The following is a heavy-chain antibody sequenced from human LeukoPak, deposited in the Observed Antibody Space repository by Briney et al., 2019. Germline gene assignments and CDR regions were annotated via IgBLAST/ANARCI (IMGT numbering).Heavy chain of an antibody. V-gene: IGHV4-34*01. CDR1: GGSFSGYY. J-gene: IGHJ4*02. D-gene: IGHD3-3*01. CDR2: INHSGST. Sequence: SETPSLTCAVYGGSFSGYYWSWIRQPPGKGLEWIGEINHSGSTNYNPSLKSRVTISVDTSKNQFSLKLSSVTAADTAVYYCARKAFWGGRRPYYFDYWGQGTLVTVSS. CDR3: ARKAFWGGRRPYYFDY.